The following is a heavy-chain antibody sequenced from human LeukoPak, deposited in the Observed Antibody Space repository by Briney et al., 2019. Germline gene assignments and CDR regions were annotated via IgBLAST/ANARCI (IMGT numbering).Heavy chain of an antibody. V-gene: IGHV3-30*03. CDR3: ARGFDNLGSGWYSY. D-gene: IGHD6-19*01. CDR1: GFTFSSYG. J-gene: IGHJ4*02. CDR2: MSFDGSHT. Sequence: GGSLRLSCAASGFTFSSYGMHWVRQAPGKGLEWVAVMSFDGSHTYYADSVKGRFTISRDNSKNTLYLQMNSLRAEDTAVYYCARGFDNLGSGWYSYWGREPWSPSPQ.